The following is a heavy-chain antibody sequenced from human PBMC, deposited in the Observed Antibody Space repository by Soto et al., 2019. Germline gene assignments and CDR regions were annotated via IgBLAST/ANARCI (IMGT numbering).Heavy chain of an antibody. D-gene: IGHD3-10*01. J-gene: IGHJ4*02. CDR3: AQRGTVFDY. CDR2: IYWDDDK. CDR1: GFSLSTTGVG. Sequence: QITLKESGPTLVKPTQTLTLTCTFSGFSLSTTGVGVGWVRQPPGKALEWLAVIYWDDDKRYSPSLKSRLTITKDISKNQVVLTMTNMETVDTSTYVCAQRGTVFDYWGQGTLVTVSS. V-gene: IGHV2-5*02.